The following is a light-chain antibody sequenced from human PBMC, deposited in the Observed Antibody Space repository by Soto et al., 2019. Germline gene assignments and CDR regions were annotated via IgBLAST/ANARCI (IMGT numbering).Light chain of an antibody. CDR3: TSYAGGNNV. CDR1: SSDVGGYNY. J-gene: IGLJ1*01. CDR2: EVN. V-gene: IGLV2-8*01. Sequence: QSVLTQPPSASGSPGQSVTISCTGTSSDVGGYNYVSWYQQQPGKVPKLMVYEVNKRPSGVPDRFSGSKSGNTASLTVSGLQAEDEADYYCTSYAGGNNVIGTGTKLTVL.